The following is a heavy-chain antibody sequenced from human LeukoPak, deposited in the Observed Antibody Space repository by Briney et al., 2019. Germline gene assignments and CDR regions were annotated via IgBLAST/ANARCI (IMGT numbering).Heavy chain of an antibody. V-gene: IGHV4-59*11. CDR3: ARGLYYDILTGYYNGYNWFDP. CDR1: GGSISSHY. Sequence: SETLSLTCTVSGGSISSHYWSWIRQPPGKGLEWIGYIYYSGSTNYNPSLKSRVTISVDTSKNQFSLKLSSVTAADTAVYYCARGLYYDILTGYYNGYNWFDPWGQGTQVTVSS. J-gene: IGHJ5*02. CDR2: IYYSGST. D-gene: IGHD3-9*01.